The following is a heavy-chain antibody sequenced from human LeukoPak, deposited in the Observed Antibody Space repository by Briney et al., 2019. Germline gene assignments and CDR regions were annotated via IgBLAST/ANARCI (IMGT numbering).Heavy chain of an antibody. CDR3: ARDRSGGSYHIRSRPTFDY. J-gene: IGHJ4*02. CDR2: INPNSGGT. CDR1: GYTFTGYY. V-gene: IGHV1-2*02. D-gene: IGHD1-26*01. Sequence: ASVKVSCKASGYTFTGYYMHWVRQAPGQGLEWMGWINPNSGGTNYAQKFQGRVTMTRDTSISTAYMELSRLRSDDTAVYYCARDRSGGSYHIRSRPTFDYWGQGTLVTVSS.